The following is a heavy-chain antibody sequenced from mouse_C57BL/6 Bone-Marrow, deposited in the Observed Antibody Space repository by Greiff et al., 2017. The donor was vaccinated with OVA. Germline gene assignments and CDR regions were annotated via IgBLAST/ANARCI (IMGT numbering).Heavy chain of an antibody. CDR3: ARDAPDYDGSSGYWYFEV. CDR1: GFTFSDFY. Sequence: EVKLMESGGGLVQSGRSLRLSCATSGFTFSDFYMEWVRQAPGKGLEWIAASRNKANDYTTEYSASVKGRFIVSRDTSQSILYLQMNALRAEDTAIYYCARDAPDYDGSSGYWYFEVWGTGTTVTVSS. CDR2: SRNKANDYTT. V-gene: IGHV7-1*01. J-gene: IGHJ1*03. D-gene: IGHD1-1*01.